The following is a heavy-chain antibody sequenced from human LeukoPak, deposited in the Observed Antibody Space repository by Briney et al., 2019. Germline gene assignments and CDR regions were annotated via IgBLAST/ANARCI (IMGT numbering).Heavy chain of an antibody. D-gene: IGHD2-2*01. J-gene: IGHJ4*02. CDR2: ISGGGDTT. V-gene: IGHV3-23*01. CDR1: GFTFSNYA. CDR3: AKEGCTGTTCYSNS. Sequence: GGSLRLSCAASGFTFSNYAMSWVRQTPGKGLQWVSVISGGGDTTYYADSVKGRFTISRDNSKDTLYLQMNGLRAEDTAVYYCAKEGCTGTTCYSNSWGQGTLVTVSS.